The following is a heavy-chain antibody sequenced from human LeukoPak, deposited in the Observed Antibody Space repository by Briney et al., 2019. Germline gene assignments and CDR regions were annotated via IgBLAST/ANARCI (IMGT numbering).Heavy chain of an antibody. J-gene: IGHJ4*02. V-gene: IGHV3-53*01. CDR1: GFTVSSNY. CDR3: ANEYSSSSREN. CDR2: IYSGGST. D-gene: IGHD6-6*01. Sequence: GGSLRLSCAASGFTVSSNYMSWVRQAPGKGLEWVSVIYSGGSTYYADSVKGRFTISRDNPKNTLYLQMNSLRAEDTAVYYCANEYSSSSRENWGQGTLVTVSS.